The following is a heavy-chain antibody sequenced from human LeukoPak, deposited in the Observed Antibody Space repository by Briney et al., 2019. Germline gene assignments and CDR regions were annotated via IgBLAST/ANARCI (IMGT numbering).Heavy chain of an antibody. V-gene: IGHV1-69*13. J-gene: IGHJ4*02. CDR1: GGTFSSYA. D-gene: IGHD5-18*01. CDR2: IIPIFGTA. CDR3: ARGDTAMVTYISY. Sequence: ASVKVSCKASGGTFSSYAISWVRRAPGQGLEWMGGIIPIFGTANYAQKFQGGVTITADESTSTAYMELSSLRSEDTAVYYCARGDTAMVTYISYWGQGTLVTVSS.